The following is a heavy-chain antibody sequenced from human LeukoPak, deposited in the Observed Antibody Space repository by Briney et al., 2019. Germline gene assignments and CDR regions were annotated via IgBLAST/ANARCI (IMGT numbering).Heavy chain of an antibody. V-gene: IGHV4-30-4*01. J-gene: IGHJ4*02. CDR3: ARETKLWLLLPDDY. D-gene: IGHD3-22*01. Sequence: PSQTLSLTCTVSGGSISSGDYYWSWIRQPPGKGLEWIGYIYYSGSTYYNPSLKSRVTISVDTSKNQFSLKLSSVTAADTAVYYCARETKLWLLLPDDYWGQGTLVTVSS. CDR1: GGSISSGDYY. CDR2: IYYSGST.